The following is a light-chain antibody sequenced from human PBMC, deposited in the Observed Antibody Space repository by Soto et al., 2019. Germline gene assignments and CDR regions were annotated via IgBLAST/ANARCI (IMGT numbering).Light chain of an antibody. CDR3: SSYTSSSTPYV. CDR1: SSDVGGYNY. V-gene: IGLV2-14*01. CDR2: EVS. Sequence: QSALTQPASVSGSPGQSITISCTGTSSDVGGYNYVSWYQQHPGKAPKLMIYEVSNRPSGVSKRFSGSKSGNTASLTISGLHAEDEADYYCSSYTSSSTPYVFGTGTKVTVL. J-gene: IGLJ1*01.